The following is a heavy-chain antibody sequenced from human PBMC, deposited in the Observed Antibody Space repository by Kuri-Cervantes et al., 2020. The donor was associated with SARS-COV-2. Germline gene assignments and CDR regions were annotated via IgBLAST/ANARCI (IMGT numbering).Heavy chain of an antibody. CDR1: GFTFSSYS. Sequence: GESLKISCAASGFTFSSYSMNWVRQAPGKGLEWVSYISSSSSTIYYADSVKGRFTISRDNAKNSLYLQMDSLRPDDTAVYYCAREDTLMDVWGKGTTVTVSS. J-gene: IGHJ6*04. CDR2: ISSSSSTI. CDR3: AREDTLMDV. D-gene: IGHD5-18*01. V-gene: IGHV3-48*01.